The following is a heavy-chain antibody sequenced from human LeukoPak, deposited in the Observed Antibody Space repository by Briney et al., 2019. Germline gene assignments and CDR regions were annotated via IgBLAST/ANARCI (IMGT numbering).Heavy chain of an antibody. Sequence: ASVKVSCKVSGYTLTELSMHWVRQAPGKGLEWMGGFDPEDGETIYAQKFQGRVTMTEDTSTDTAYMELRSLRSDDTAVYYCARVGIAAPYYYYYYMDVWGKGTTVTVSS. CDR2: FDPEDGET. J-gene: IGHJ6*03. CDR1: GYTLTELS. CDR3: ARVGIAAPYYYYYYMDV. D-gene: IGHD6-6*01. V-gene: IGHV1-24*01.